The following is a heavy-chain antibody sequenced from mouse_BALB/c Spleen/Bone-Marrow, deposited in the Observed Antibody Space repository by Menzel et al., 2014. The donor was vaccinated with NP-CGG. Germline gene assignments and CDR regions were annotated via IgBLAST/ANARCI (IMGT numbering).Heavy chain of an antibody. D-gene: IGHD2-3*01. V-gene: IGHV1-80*01. CDR3: ARLDGYYPYYAMDY. CDR1: GYAFSSYW. J-gene: IGHJ4*01. CDR2: IYPGDGDT. Sequence: VKLMESGAELVRPGSSVKISCKASGYAFSSYWMNWVKQRPGQGLEWIGQIYPGDGDTNYNGKFKGKATLTADKSSSTAYMQLSSLTSEDSAVYFCARLDGYYPYYAMDYWGQGTSVTVSP.